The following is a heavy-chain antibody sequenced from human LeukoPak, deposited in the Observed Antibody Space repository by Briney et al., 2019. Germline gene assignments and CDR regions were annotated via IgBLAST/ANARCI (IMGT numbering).Heavy chain of an antibody. V-gene: IGHV3-30*18. CDR1: GFTFSSYG. CDR2: ISYDGSNK. J-gene: IGHJ3*02. D-gene: IGHD5-18*01. CDR3: AKWAMASGQHAFDI. Sequence: GGSLRLSCAASGFTFSSYGMHWVRQAPGKGLEWVSVISYDGSNKYYADSAKGRFTISRDNSKNTLYLQMNSLRAEDTAVYYCAKWAMASGQHAFDIWGQGTMVTVSS.